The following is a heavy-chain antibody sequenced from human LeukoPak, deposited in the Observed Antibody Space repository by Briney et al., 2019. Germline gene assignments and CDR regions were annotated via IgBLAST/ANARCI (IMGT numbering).Heavy chain of an antibody. CDR3: ARVIAKYQLLSPHFYYGMDV. J-gene: IGHJ6*02. D-gene: IGHD2-2*01. V-gene: IGHV3-74*01. CDR1: GFTFSSYW. CDR2: INSDGSST. Sequence: GGSLRLSCAASGFTFSSYWMHWVRQAPGKGLVWVSRINSDGSSTSYADSVKGRFTISRDNAKNTLYLQMNSLRAEDTAVYYCARVIAKYQLLSPHFYYGMDVWGQGTTVTVSS.